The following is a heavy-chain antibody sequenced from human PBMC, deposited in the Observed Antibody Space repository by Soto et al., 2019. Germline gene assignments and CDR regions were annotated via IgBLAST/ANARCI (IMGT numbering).Heavy chain of an antibody. D-gene: IGHD3-22*01. Sequence: GGSLRLSCAASGFTFSSYAMSWVRQAPGKGLEWVSVISGSGGSTHYADSVKGRSTISGDNSKNTLHLQVNSLRGEDTAVYYCAKEADISGYYPDYWGQGTQVTVSS. CDR1: GFTFSSYA. V-gene: IGHV3-23*01. CDR2: ISGSGGST. J-gene: IGHJ4*02. CDR3: AKEADISGYYPDY.